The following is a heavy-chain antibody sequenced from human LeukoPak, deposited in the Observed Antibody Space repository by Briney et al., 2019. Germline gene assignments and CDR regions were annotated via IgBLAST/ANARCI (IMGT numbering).Heavy chain of an antibody. J-gene: IGHJ4*02. CDR3: ARDLAVAGTNYFDF. Sequence: SETLSLTCSVSGDSISSNEWWNWVRQPPGKGLEWIGEVFHSGSTNYNPSLKSRVTISIDKSKNQFSLEVTSVTAADTAIYYCARDLAVAGTNYFDFWGQGVLVTVSS. V-gene: IGHV4-4*02. D-gene: IGHD6-19*01. CDR2: VFHSGST. CDR1: GDSISSNEW.